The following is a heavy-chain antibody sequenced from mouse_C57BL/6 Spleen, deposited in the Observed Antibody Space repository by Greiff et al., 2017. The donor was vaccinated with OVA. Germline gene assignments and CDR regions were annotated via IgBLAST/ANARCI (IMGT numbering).Heavy chain of an antibody. CDR1: GYTFTSYW. CDR3: AKSRIYDGYYFAY. D-gene: IGHD2-3*01. V-gene: IGHV1-7*01. J-gene: IGHJ3*01. Sequence: VQLQQPGAELAKPGASVKLSCKASGYTFTSYWMHWVKQRPGQGLEWIGYINPSSGYTKYNQKFKDKATLTADKSSSTAYMQLSSLTNEDSAVYCCAKSRIYDGYYFAYWGQVTLVTVSA. CDR2: INPSSGYT.